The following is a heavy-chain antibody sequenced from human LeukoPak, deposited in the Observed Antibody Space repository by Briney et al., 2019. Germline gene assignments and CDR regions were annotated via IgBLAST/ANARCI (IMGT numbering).Heavy chain of an antibody. D-gene: IGHD3-22*01. Sequence: GGSLRLSCAASGFTFSRHGMNWVRQAPGKGLEWVSGISPSGDILYYADSVKGQFTISRDNSKNTLYLQMNSLRAEDTAVYYCAKAFYDSSGYYYYYYMDVWGKGTTVTVSS. CDR1: GFTFSRHG. CDR2: ISPSGDIL. J-gene: IGHJ6*03. CDR3: AKAFYDSSGYYYYYYMDV. V-gene: IGHV3-23*01.